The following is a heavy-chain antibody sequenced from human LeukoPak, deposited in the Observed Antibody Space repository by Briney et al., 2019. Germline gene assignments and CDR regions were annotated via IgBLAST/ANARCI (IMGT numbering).Heavy chain of an antibody. Sequence: SETLSLTCTVSGGSISSGSYYWSWIRQPAGKGLEWIGRIYTSGSTNYNPSLKSRVTISVDTSKNQFSLKLSSVTAADTAVYYCARDDGSGYYKHEDNYYMDVWGKGTTVTVSS. CDR1: GGSISSGSYY. CDR2: IYTSGST. J-gene: IGHJ6*03. CDR3: ARDDGSGYYKHEDNYYMDV. D-gene: IGHD3-3*01. V-gene: IGHV4-61*02.